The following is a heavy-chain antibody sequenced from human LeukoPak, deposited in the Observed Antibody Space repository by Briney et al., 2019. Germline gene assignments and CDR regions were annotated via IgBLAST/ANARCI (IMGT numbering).Heavy chain of an antibody. CDR3: AREGPRGNSQFDY. D-gene: IGHD2/OR15-2a*01. J-gene: IGHJ4*02. V-gene: IGHV3-33*01. CDR2: IWYDGSNK. CDR1: GFTFSSYG. Sequence: AGGSLRLSCAASGFTFSSYGMQWVRQAPGKGLEWVALIWYDGSNKYYADSVKGRLTISRDNSKNTLYLQMNSLRAEDTAVYYCAREGPRGNSQFDYWGQGTLVTVSS.